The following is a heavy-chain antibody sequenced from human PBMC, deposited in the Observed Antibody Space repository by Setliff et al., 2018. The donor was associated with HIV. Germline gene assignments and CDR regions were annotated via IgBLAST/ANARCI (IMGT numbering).Heavy chain of an antibody. V-gene: IGHV3-30*01. CDR1: GFTFSSYA. CDR2: ISYDGSNK. D-gene: IGHD3-10*01. J-gene: IGHJ6*02. CDR3: ARSVIGYYYYGMDI. Sequence: GGSLRLSCAASGFTFSSYAMHWVRQAPGKGLEWVAVISYDGSNKYYADSVKGRFTISRDNSKNTLYLQMNSLRAEDTAVYYCARSVIGYYYYGMDIWGQGTTVTVSS.